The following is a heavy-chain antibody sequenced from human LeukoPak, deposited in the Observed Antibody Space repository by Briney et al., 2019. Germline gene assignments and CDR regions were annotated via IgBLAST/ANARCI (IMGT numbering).Heavy chain of an antibody. CDR3: ARMNQLRLNPIAYYFDY. V-gene: IGHV3-7*01. Sequence: GGSLRLSCAASGFTFSSYWMSWVRQAPGKGLEWVANIKQDGSEKYYVDSVKGRFTISRDNAKNSLYLQMNSLRAEDTAVYYCARMNQLRLNPIAYYFDYWGQGTLVTVSS. CDR2: IKQDGSEK. J-gene: IGHJ4*02. CDR1: GFTFSSYW. D-gene: IGHD5-18*01.